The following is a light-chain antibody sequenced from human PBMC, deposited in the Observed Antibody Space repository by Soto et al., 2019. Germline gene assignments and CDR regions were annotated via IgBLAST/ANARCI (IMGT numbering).Light chain of an antibody. CDR3: QQYTNWPFT. J-gene: IGKJ3*01. CDR2: GAS. V-gene: IGKV3D-15*01. CDR1: QSVNSN. Sequence: EIVMTQSPATLSVSPGERATLSCRASQSVNSNLAWYQQESGQPPRLLIYGASKRATGIPARFSGSGSGTDFNLTISSLEAEDFAVYYCQQYTNWPFTFGPGTKVVIK.